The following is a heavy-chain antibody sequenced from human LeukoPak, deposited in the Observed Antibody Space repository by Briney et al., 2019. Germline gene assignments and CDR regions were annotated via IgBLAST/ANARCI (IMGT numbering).Heavy chain of an antibody. D-gene: IGHD2-2*01. CDR3: ARASLHAFDI. CDR2: ISSSSSTI. Sequence: PGGSLRLSCAASGFTFSSYSMNWVRQAPGKGLEWVSYISSSSSTIYYADSVKGRFTISRDNAKSSLYLQMNGLRAEDTAVYYCARASLHAFDIWGQGTMVTVSS. V-gene: IGHV3-48*01. J-gene: IGHJ3*02. CDR1: GFTFSSYS.